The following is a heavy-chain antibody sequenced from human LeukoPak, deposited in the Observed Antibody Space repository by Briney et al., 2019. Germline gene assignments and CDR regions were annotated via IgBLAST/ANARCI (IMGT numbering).Heavy chain of an antibody. D-gene: IGHD3-10*01. V-gene: IGHV3-23*01. CDR2: ITGRGDAT. CDR3: ARDSSMLRGPLVIYYFDF. Sequence: LPGGSLRLSCAASDFSFITYAMSWVRQAPGKGLEWVSTITGRGDATYYADSVKGRFTISRDNSKNTLYLQMNSLRADDTAVYYCARDSSMLRGPLVIYYFDFWGQGTLVTVSS. CDR1: DFSFITYA. J-gene: IGHJ4*02.